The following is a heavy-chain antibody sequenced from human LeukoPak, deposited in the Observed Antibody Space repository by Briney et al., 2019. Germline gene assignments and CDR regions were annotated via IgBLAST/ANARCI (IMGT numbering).Heavy chain of an antibody. CDR3: ARSQGDASCDWLLIGVLGYYFDY. V-gene: IGHV3-7*01. J-gene: IGHJ4*02. CDR1: GFTFSSYW. Sequence: GGSLRLSCAASGFTFSSYWMSWVRQAPGKGLEWVANIKQDGSEKYYVDSVEGRFTISRDNAKNSLYLQMNSLRAEDTAMYYCARSQGDASCDWLLIGVLGYYFDYWGQGTLVTVSS. D-gene: IGHD3-9*01. CDR2: IKQDGSEK.